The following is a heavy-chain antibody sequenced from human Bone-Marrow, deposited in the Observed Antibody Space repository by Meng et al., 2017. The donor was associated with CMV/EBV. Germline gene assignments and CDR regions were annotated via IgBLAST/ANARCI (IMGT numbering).Heavy chain of an antibody. D-gene: IGHD2-2*01. CDR3: ARDLEYCNSTGCYEDWFDP. CDR2: ISAYNGDT. V-gene: IGHV1-18*01. Sequence: ASVKVSCKASGYTFTNYGISWVRQAPGQGLEWMGWISAYNGDTNYARNLQGRVTMTTDTSTSTAYMELRSLRSDDTAVYYCARDLEYCNSTGCYEDWFDPWVQGTLVTVSS. J-gene: IGHJ5*02. CDR1: GYTFTNYG.